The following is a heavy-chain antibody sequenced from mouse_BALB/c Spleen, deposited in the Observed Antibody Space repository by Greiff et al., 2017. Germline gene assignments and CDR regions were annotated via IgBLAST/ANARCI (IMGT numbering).Heavy chain of an antibody. V-gene: IGHV2-4-1*01. J-gene: IGHJ3*01. CDR2: IWSGGSS. CDR1: GFSLTSYG. CDR3: ARRGDGWFAY. Sequence: VQLVESGPGLVQPSQSLSITCTVSGFSLTSYGVHWVRQTPGKGLEWLGVIWSGGSSDYNAAFISRLSISKDNSTSQVFFKMNSMQADDTAIYYYARRGDGWFAYWGQGTLVTVSA.